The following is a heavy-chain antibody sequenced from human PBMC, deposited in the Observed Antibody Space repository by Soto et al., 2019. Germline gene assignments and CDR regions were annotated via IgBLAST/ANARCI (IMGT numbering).Heavy chain of an antibody. Sequence: SVKVSCKASGGTFSSYAISWVRQAPGQGLEWMGGIIPIFGTANYAQKFQGRVTITADESTSTAYMELSSLRSEDTAVYYCARDQGQNVDTAMNPRWAELLHDYYYGMDVRGKATTVTLSS. D-gene: IGHD5-18*01. V-gene: IGHV1-69*13. CDR1: GGTFSSYA. CDR2: IIPIFGTA. CDR3: ARDQGQNVDTAMNPRWAELLHDYYYGMDV. J-gene: IGHJ6*04.